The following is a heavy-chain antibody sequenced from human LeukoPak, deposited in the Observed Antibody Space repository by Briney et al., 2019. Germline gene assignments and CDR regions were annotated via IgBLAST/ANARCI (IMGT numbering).Heavy chain of an antibody. V-gene: IGHV3-13*01. CDR1: GYTFSSYD. Sequence: GGSLRLSFAASGYTFSSYDMPWVRQATGKGLEWVSAIGTAGDTYYPGSVKGRFTISRENAKNSLYLQMNSLRAGDTAVYYCARDQDGGFDYWGQGTLVTVSS. J-gene: IGHJ4*02. CDR2: IGTAGDT. CDR3: ARDQDGGFDY.